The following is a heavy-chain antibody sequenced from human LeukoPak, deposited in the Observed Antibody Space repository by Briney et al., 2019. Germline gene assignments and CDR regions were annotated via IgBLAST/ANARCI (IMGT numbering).Heavy chain of an antibody. CDR1: GFTFSSYA. CDR3: ARDWYVLIRVREPRNGIDV. J-gene: IGHJ6*01. Sequence: GGSLRLSCAASGFTFSSYAMHWVRQAPGKGLEWVAVISYDGSNKYYADSVKGRFTISRDNSKNTLYLQMNSLRAEDTAAYYCARDWYVLIRVREPRNGIDVLGKGTTVTGSS. CDR2: ISYDGSNK. D-gene: IGHD3-10*01. V-gene: IGHV3-30*04.